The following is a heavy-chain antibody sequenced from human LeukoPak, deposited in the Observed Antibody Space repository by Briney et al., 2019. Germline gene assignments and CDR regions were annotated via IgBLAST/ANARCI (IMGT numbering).Heavy chain of an antibody. V-gene: IGHV4-4*02. CDR2: INHSGST. J-gene: IGHJ3*02. Sequence: SGTLSLTCAVSGGSISSSNYWSWIRQPPGKGLEWIGEINHSGSTNYNPSLKSRVTISVDTSKNQFSLKLSSVTAADTAVYYCASGLRYYYDSSGYSAFDIWGQGTMVTVSS. CDR1: GGSISSSNY. D-gene: IGHD3-22*01. CDR3: ASGLRYYYDSSGYSAFDI.